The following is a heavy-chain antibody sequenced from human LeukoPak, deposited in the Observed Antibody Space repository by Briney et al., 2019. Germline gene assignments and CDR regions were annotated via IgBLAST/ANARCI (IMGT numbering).Heavy chain of an antibody. D-gene: IGHD3-9*01. J-gene: IGHJ5*02. Sequence: SETLSLTCTVSGGSISSYYWSWIRQPPGKGLEWIGYICYSGSTNYNPSLKSRVTISVDTSKNQFSLKLSSVTAADTAVYYCARGRSDVLRYFDWLLSDQNWLDPRGQGTLVTVSS. CDR3: ARGRSDVLRYFDWLLSDQNWLDP. CDR1: GGSISSYY. V-gene: IGHV4-59*01. CDR2: ICYSGST.